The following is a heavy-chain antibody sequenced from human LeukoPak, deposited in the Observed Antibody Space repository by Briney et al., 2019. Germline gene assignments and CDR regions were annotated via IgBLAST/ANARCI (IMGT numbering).Heavy chain of an antibody. CDR3: AKDIIAADPYNWFDP. D-gene: IGHD6-13*01. CDR2: IWYDGSNK. J-gene: IGHJ5*02. Sequence: GGSLRLSCAASGFTFSSYGMHWVRQAPGKGLEWVAVIWYDGSNKYYADSVKGRFTISRDNSKNSLYLQMNSLRAEDTAVYYCAKDIIAADPYNWFDPWGQGTLVTVSS. CDR1: GFTFSSYG. V-gene: IGHV3-33*06.